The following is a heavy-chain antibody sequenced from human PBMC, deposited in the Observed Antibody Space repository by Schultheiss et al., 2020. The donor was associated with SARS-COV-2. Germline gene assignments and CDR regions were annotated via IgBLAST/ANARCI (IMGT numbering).Heavy chain of an antibody. CDR3: ARDPTTVGYSYGVYYYYGMDV. CDR2: ISSSSSTI. J-gene: IGHJ6*02. D-gene: IGHD5-18*01. CDR1: GFTFSSYS. V-gene: IGHV3-48*02. Sequence: GGSLRLSCAASGFTFSSYSMNWVRQAPGKGLEWVSSISSSSSTIYYADSVKGRFTISRDNAKNSLYLQMNSLRDEDTAVYYCARDPTTVGYSYGVYYYYGMDVWGQGTTVTVSS.